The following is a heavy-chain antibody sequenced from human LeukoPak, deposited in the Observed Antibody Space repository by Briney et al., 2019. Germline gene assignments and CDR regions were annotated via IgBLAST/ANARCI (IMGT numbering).Heavy chain of an antibody. CDR3: ARVEGPSIFGVVDY. CDR2: ISAYNGDT. V-gene: IGHV1-18*01. J-gene: IGHJ4*02. Sequence: ASVKVSCKASGYTFTSHGNIWVRQAPGQGLEWMGWISAYNGDTNYAQKFQGRVTMTTDTSTSTAYMEVRNLRSDDTAVYYCARVEGPSIFGVVDYWGQGTLVTVSS. CDR1: GYTFTSHG. D-gene: IGHD3-3*02.